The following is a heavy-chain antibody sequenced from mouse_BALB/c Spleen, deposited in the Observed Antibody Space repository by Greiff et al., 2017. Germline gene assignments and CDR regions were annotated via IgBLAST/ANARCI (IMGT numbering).Heavy chain of an antibody. Sequence: EVKLMESGGGLVQPGGSLRLSCATSGFTFTDYYMSWVRQPPGKALEWLGFIRNKANGYTTEYSASVKGRFTISRDNSQSILYLQMNTLRAEDSATYYCARDINPRGRAYWGQGTLVTVSA. CDR2: IRNKANGYTT. J-gene: IGHJ3*01. V-gene: IGHV7-3*02. D-gene: IGHD3-3*01. CDR3: ARDINPRGRAY. CDR1: GFTFTDYY.